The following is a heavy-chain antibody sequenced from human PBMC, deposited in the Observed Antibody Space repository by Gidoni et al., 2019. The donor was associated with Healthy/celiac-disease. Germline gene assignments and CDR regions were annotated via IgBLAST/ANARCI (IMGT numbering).Heavy chain of an antibody. Sequence: QVQLVESGGGVVQPGRSRRLSCAASGFTVVSYALHWVRQAPGKGLEWVAVISYDGSNKYYADSVKGRFTISRDNSKNTLYLQMNSLRAEDTAVYYCARGPLELLWFGELLGYWGQGTLVTVSS. V-gene: IGHV3-30-3*01. D-gene: IGHD3-10*01. CDR3: ARGPLELLWFGELLGY. J-gene: IGHJ4*02. CDR2: ISYDGSNK. CDR1: GFTVVSYA.